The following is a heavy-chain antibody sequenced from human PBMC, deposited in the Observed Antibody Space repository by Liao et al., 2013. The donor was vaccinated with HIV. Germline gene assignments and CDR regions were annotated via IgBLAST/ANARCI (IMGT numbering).Heavy chain of an antibody. CDR3: ARDPLGGRHYFDY. CDR1: GGSISSYY. CDR2: LPTGGSA. J-gene: IGHJ4*02. D-gene: IGHD4-23*01. Sequence: QLQLQESGPGLVKPSETLSLTCAVSGGSISSYYWSWIRQPAGKGLEWIGRLPTGGSATYNPSLKSRVTMSVDTSKNQFSLNLNSVTAADTAVYFCARDPLGGRHYFDYWGQGTLVTVS. V-gene: IGHV4-4*07.